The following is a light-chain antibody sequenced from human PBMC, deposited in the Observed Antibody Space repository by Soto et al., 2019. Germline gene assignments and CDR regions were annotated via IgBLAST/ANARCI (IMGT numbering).Light chain of an antibody. V-gene: IGKV3-11*01. CDR2: DAS. Sequence: EIVMTQSPATLSVSPGEGGTLSCRASQSISRNLAWYQQKPGQAPRLLIYDASNRATGIPARFSGSGSGTDFTLTISSLEPEDFAVYYCQQRSDWPLTFGGGTKVDIK. CDR1: QSISRN. CDR3: QQRSDWPLT. J-gene: IGKJ4*01.